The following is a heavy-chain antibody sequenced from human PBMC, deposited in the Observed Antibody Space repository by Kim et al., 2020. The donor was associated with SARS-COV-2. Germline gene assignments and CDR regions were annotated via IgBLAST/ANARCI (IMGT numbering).Heavy chain of an antibody. V-gene: IGHV1-2*06. CDR2: INPNSGGT. D-gene: IGHD6-6*01. CDR3: ARDRGDSSSSSAFDI. CDR1: GYTFTGYY. J-gene: IGHJ3*02. Sequence: ASVKVSCKASGYTFTGYYMHWVRQAPGQGLEWMGRINPNSGGTNYAQKFQGRVTMTRDTSISTAYMELSRLRSDDTAVYYCARDRGDSSSSSAFDIWGQGTMVTASS.